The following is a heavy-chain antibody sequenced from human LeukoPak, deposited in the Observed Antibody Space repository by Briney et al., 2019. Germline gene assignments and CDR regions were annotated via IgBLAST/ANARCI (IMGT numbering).Heavy chain of an antibody. D-gene: IGHD3-10*01. CDR1: GGSISSSSYY. J-gene: IGHJ4*02. V-gene: IGHV4-39*01. Sequence: SETLSLTCTVSGGSISSSSYYWGWIRQPPGKGLEWIGSIYYSGSTYYNPSLKSRVTISVDTSKNQFSLKLSSVTAADTAVYYCARPEPVRGVYNWGQGTLVTVSS. CDR2: IYYSGST. CDR3: ARPEPVRGVYN.